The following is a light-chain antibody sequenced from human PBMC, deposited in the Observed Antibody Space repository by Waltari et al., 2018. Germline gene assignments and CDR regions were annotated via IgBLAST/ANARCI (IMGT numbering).Light chain of an antibody. J-gene: IGKJ1*01. CDR3: MQAIRTPRT. Sequence: DVVITQSPLSLPVTPGEPASISCRSSESLLHSNGNTYLAWYLQKPGQSPQLLIYVGFTRAAGVPDRFSGSGSGTDFTLKISRVEAEDVGIYYCMQAIRTPRTFAQGTKVEIK. V-gene: IGKV2-28*01. CDR1: ESLLHSNGNTY. CDR2: VGF.